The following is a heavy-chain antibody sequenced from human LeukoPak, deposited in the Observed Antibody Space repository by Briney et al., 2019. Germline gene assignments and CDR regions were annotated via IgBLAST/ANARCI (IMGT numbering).Heavy chain of an antibody. V-gene: IGHV3-74*01. Sequence: PGGSLRLSCAASGFTFSSYWMHWVRQAPGKGLVWVSRINTDGSRTSYADSVKGRFTISRDSAKNTLYLQMNSLRADDTAVYYCARPPTVVTPAVFDYWGQGTLVTVSS. CDR3: ARPPTVVTPAVFDY. D-gene: IGHD4-23*01. CDR1: GFTFSSYW. CDR2: INTDGSRT. J-gene: IGHJ4*02.